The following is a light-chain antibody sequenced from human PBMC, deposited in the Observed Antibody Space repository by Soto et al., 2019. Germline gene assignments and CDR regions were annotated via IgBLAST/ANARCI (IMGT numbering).Light chain of an antibody. V-gene: IGKV1-39*01. CDR3: QQTFSIPRT. CDR1: QNVRSY. Sequence: DLQMTQSPSSLSASVGDRVTIACRASQNVRSYLNWYQQKPGKAPKLLIYETSTLESGVPSKFSGTGYGTDFTLTISSFQPEDFATYYCQQTFSIPRTFGHGTKVEMK. CDR2: ETS. J-gene: IGKJ1*01.